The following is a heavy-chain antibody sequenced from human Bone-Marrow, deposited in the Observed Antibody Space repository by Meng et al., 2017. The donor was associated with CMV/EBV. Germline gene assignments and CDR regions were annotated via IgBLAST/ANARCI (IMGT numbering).Heavy chain of an antibody. Sequence: GGSLRLSCAASGFTFSSYWMHWVRQAPGKGLVWVSRINSDGSSTSYADSVKGRFTISRDNAKNTLYLQMNSLRAEDTAVYYCARESSSSGWLRRWGQGTLVTVS. CDR2: INSDGSST. J-gene: IGHJ4*02. D-gene: IGHD6-19*01. CDR1: GFTFSSYW. V-gene: IGHV3-74*01. CDR3: ARESSSSGWLRR.